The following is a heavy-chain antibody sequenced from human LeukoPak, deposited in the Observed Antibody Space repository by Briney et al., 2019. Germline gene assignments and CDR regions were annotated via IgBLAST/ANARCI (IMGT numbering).Heavy chain of an antibody. V-gene: IGHV4-31*03. CDR1: GGSISSGGYY. CDR2: IYYSGST. J-gene: IGHJ4*02. Sequence: SQTLSLTYTVSGGSISSGGYYWSWIRQHPGKGLEWIGYIYYSGSTYYNPSLKSRVTISVDTSKNQFSLRLSSVTAADTAVYYCARATPEGPGIAAAGTFDYWGQGTLVTVTS. CDR3: ARATPEGPGIAAAGTFDY. D-gene: IGHD6-13*01.